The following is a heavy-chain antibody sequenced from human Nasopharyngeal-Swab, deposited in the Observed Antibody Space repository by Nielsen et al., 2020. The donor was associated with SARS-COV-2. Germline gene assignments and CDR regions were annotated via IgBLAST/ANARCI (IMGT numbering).Heavy chain of an antibody. V-gene: IGHV4-39*01. CDR1: GGSIRSSSYY. Sequence: GSLRLSCTVSGGSIRSSSYYWGWISQSPGKGLEWIGSMYFSGITYYNPSLRSRVTLPVDMSKNQFSLRLSSVTAADSAVYYCARHRVAAAEDVFDIWGQGTMVSVSS. CDR3: ARHRVAAAEDVFDI. CDR2: MYFSGIT. J-gene: IGHJ3*02. D-gene: IGHD6-13*01.